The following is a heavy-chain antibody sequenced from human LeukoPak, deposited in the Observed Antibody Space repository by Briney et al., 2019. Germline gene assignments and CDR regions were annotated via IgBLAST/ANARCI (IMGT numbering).Heavy chain of an antibody. Sequence: PSETLSLTCAVYGGSFSGDFWSWIRQSPGKGLEWIGEINHGGSTTYNPSLKSRVTISVDTSKNQFSLKLSSVTAADTAVYYCARVRLWGYYYRALDYWGQGTLVTVSS. V-gene: IGHV4-34*01. J-gene: IGHJ4*02. CDR3: ARVRLWGYYYRALDY. D-gene: IGHD3-22*01. CDR2: INHGGST. CDR1: GGSFSGDF.